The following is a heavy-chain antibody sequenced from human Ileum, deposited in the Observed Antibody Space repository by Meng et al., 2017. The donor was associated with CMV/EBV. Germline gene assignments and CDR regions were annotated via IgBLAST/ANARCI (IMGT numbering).Heavy chain of an antibody. D-gene: IGHD3-10*01. CDR2: IKQNGSEK. J-gene: IGHJ6*02. V-gene: IGHV3-7*01. Sequence: GGSLRLSCAASGFTFSSYWMSWVRQAPGKGLEWVANIKQNGSEKYYVDSVKGRFTISRDNAKNSLYLQMNSLRAEATAVYYCASVSITMVRGVYYYYYGMDVWGQGTTVTVSS. CDR3: ASVSITMVRGVYYYYYGMDV. CDR1: GFTFSSYW.